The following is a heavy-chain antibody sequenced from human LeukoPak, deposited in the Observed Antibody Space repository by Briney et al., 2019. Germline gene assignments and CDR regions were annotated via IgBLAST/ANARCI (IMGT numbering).Heavy chain of an antibody. D-gene: IGHD1-14*01. V-gene: IGHV1-24*01. CDR3: ATRQGVPEGAFDI. J-gene: IGHJ3*02. CDR2: FDPEDGET. Sequence: GASVKVSCKVSGYTLTELSMHWGRQAPGKGLEWMGGFDPEDGETIYAQKFQGRVTMTEDTSTDTAYMELSSLRSEDTAVYYCATRQGVPEGAFDIWGQGTMVTVSS. CDR1: GYTLTELS.